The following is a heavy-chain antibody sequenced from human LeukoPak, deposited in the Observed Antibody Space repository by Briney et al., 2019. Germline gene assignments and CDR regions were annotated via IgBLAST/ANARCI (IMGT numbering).Heavy chain of an antibody. V-gene: IGHV4-59*12. Sequence: PSETLSLTCTVSGGSISSYYWSWIRQPPGKGLEWIGYIYYSGSTNYNPSLKSRVTISVDTSKNQFSLKLSSVTAADTAVYYCARGLGALGYWGQGTLVTVSS. J-gene: IGHJ4*02. CDR1: GGSISSYY. CDR3: ARGLGALGY. D-gene: IGHD1-26*01. CDR2: IYYSGST.